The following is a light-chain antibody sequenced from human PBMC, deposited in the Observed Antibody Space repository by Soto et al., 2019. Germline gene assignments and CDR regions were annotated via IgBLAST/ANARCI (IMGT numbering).Light chain of an antibody. Sequence: SYALKQPPSVSVSPGQTASITCSGDKLGDKYTCWFQQKPGQSPVLVIFQDNKRPSGIPERFSGSNSGNTATLTISGTQAMDEAEYFFQAWDSSNAVFGGGTKLTVL. CDR2: QDN. CDR3: QAWDSSNAV. J-gene: IGLJ2*01. CDR1: KLGDKY. V-gene: IGLV3-1*01.